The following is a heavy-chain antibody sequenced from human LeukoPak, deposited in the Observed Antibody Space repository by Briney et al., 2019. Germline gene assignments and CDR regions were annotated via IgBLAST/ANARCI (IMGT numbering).Heavy chain of an antibody. D-gene: IGHD3-22*01. CDR1: GYTLTELS. Sequence: GASVKFSCKVSGYTLTELSMHWVRQAPGKGLEWMGGFDPEDGETIYAQKFQGRVTMTEDTSTDTAYMELSSLRSEDTVVYYCATSHDSSGYYSAFDIWGQGTMVTVSS. J-gene: IGHJ3*02. V-gene: IGHV1-24*01. CDR3: ATSHDSSGYYSAFDI. CDR2: FDPEDGET.